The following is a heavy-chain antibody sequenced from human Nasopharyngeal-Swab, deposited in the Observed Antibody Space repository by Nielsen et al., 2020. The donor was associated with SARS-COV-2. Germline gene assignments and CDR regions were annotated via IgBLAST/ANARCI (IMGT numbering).Heavy chain of an antibody. D-gene: IGHD3-9*01. J-gene: IGHJ6*02. V-gene: IGHV3-30*03. CDR3: ARVRVNGYESAYYYGMDV. CDR2: ISYDGSNK. Sequence: WIRQPPGKGLEWVAVISYDGSNKYYADSVKGRFTISRDNSKNTLYLQMNSLRAEETEVEEWARVRVNGYESAYYYGMDVWGQGTTVTVSS.